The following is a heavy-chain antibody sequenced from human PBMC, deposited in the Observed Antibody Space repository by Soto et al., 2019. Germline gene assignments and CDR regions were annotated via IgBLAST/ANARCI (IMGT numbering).Heavy chain of an antibody. D-gene: IGHD3-3*01. CDR2: IYSGGSA. Sequence: PGGSLRLSCAVSGFPVSSNYVSWVRQVPGKGLEWVSVIYSGGSAFYPESVKGRFTISRDSAQNTVFLQMNSLRAEDTAVYYCARARFLQQSSTAPSYHYGMDVWGQGTTVTVSS. V-gene: IGHV3-53*01. CDR1: GFPVSSNY. CDR3: ARARFLQQSSTAPSYHYGMDV. J-gene: IGHJ6*02.